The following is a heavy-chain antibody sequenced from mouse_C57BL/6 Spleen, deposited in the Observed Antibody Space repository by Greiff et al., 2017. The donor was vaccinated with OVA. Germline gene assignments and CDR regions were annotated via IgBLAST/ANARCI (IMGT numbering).Heavy chain of an antibody. Sequence: EVQLQQPGAELVRPGASVKLSCTASGFNIKDDYMHWVKQRPEQGLEWIGWIDPENGDTEYATKFQGKTTITADTSSNTAYLQLSSLTSEDTAVYYCTINWEGYWGQGTTLTVSS. D-gene: IGHD4-1*02. CDR3: TINWEGY. V-gene: IGHV14-4*01. CDR1: GFNIKDDY. CDR2: IDPENGDT. J-gene: IGHJ2*01.